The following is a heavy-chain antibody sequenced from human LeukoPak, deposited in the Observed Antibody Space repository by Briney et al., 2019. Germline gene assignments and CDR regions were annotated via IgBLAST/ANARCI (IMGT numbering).Heavy chain of an antibody. CDR2: INPSGGST. D-gene: IGHD7-27*01. CDR1: GYTFTSYY. V-gene: IGHV1-46*01. Sequence: ASVKDSCKASGYTFTSYYMHWVRQAPGPGLEWMGIINPSGGSTSYAQKFQGRVTMTRDTSTSTVYMELSSLRSEDTAVYYCARGPLTVDAFDIWGQGTMVTVSS. CDR3: ARGPLTVDAFDI. J-gene: IGHJ3*02.